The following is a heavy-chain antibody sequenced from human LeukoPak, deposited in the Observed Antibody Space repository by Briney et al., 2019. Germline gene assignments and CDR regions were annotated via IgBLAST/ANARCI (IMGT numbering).Heavy chain of an antibody. Sequence: SETLSLTCTVSGASISSFYWTWIRQPPGKGLEWIGNIYYSGNTNYNPSLKSRVIISVDTSKTQFSLKLSSVTAADTAVYYCARGLRWSDYCGQGTLVTVSS. CDR3: ARGLRWSDY. CDR1: GASISSFY. CDR2: IYYSGNT. J-gene: IGHJ4*02. V-gene: IGHV4-59*01. D-gene: IGHD4-23*01.